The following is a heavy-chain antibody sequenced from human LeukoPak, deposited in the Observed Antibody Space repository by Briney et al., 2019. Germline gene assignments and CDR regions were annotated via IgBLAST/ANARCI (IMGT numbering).Heavy chain of an antibody. Sequence: SETLSLTCAVYGGSFSGYYWSWIRQPPGKGLEWIGEINHSGSTNYNPSLKSRVTISVDTSKNQFSLKLSSVTAADTAVYYCARGRWLQSSYNWFDPWGQGTLVTVSS. V-gene: IGHV4-34*01. CDR2: INHSGST. CDR3: ARGRWLQSSYNWFDP. J-gene: IGHJ5*02. D-gene: IGHD5-24*01. CDR1: GGSFSGYY.